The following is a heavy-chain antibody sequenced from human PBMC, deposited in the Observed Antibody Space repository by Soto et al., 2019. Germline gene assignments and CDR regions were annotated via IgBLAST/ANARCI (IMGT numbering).Heavy chain of an antibody. CDR3: AKDSRAFCGGDCSKDY. D-gene: IGHD2-21*02. CDR1: GYTFTSYY. J-gene: IGHJ4*02. Sequence: GASVKVSCKASGYTFTSYYMHWVRQAPGQGLEWMGIINPSGGSTSYAQKFQGRVTMTRDTSTSTVYMELSSLRAEDTAIYYCAKDSRAFCGGDCSKDYWGQGTLVTVSS. CDR2: INPSGGST. V-gene: IGHV1-46*01.